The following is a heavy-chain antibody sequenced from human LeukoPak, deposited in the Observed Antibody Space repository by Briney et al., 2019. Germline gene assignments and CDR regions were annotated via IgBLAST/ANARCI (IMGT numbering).Heavy chain of an antibody. CDR2: INPSGGST. CDR1: GYTFTSYY. CDR3: ARARGGSSWYRGDYYYYMDV. Sequence: GASVKVSCKASGYTFTSYYMHWVRQAPGQGLEWMGIINPSGGSTSYAQKFQGRVTMTRDMSTSTVYMELSSLRSEDTAVYYCARARGGSSWYRGDYYYYMDVWGKGTTVTISS. J-gene: IGHJ6*03. D-gene: IGHD6-13*01. V-gene: IGHV1-46*01.